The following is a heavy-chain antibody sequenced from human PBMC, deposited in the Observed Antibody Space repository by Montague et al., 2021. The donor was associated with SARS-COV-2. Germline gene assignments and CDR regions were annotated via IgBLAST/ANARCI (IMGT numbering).Heavy chain of an antibody. CDR2: XXWDDDK. CDR1: GFSLSTSGMC. J-gene: IGHJ4*02. V-gene: IGHV2-70*11. D-gene: IGHD6-19*01. Sequence: PALVKPTQTLTLTCTFSGFSLSTSGMCVSWIRQPPGKALEWLARXXWDDDKYYSTSLKTRLTISKDTSKNQVVLTMTNMDPVDTATYYCAREYSSGVYFDYWGQGILVTVSS. CDR3: AREYSSGVYFDY.